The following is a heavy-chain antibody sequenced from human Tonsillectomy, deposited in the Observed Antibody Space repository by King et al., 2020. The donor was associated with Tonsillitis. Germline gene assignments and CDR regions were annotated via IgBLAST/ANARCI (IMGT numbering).Heavy chain of an antibody. Sequence: QLVPSGAEVKKPGASVKVSCQASGYTFTNYDINWVRQAPGQGLEWMGWISAYNGNTNYAQKFQGRVTMTTDTSTNTAYMELRSLKSDDTAVYYCARAMPTPNSYYFDYWGQGTLVTVSS. CDR1: GYTFTNYD. V-gene: IGHV1-18*04. CDR3: ARAMPTPNSYYFDY. CDR2: ISAYNGNT. J-gene: IGHJ4*02. D-gene: IGHD2-2*01.